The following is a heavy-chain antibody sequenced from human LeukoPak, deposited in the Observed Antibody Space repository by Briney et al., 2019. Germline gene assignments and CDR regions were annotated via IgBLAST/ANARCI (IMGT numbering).Heavy chain of an antibody. D-gene: IGHD2-21*02. CDR2: ISYDGSNK. Sequence: GGSLRLSCAASAFTFSSYAMHWVRQAPGKGLEWVAVISYDGSNKYYADSVKGRFTISRDNSKNTLYLQMNSLRAEDTAVYYCAAEPYCGGDCLYFQHWGQGTLVTVSS. CDR1: AFTFSSYA. V-gene: IGHV3-30-3*01. CDR3: AAEPYCGGDCLYFQH. J-gene: IGHJ1*01.